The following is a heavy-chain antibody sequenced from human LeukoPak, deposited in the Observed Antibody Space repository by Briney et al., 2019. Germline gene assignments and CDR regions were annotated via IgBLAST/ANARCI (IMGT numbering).Heavy chain of an antibody. CDR2: IYYSGST. CDR3: ARAILTPSGFVWHFDL. J-gene: IGHJ2*01. V-gene: IGHV4-59*12. D-gene: IGHD3-3*01. CDR1: GGSISSYY. Sequence: SETLSLTCGVSGGSISSYYWSWIRQPPGKGLEWIGYIYYSGSTNYNPSLKSRVTISVDTSKSQFSLRLSSVTAGDTAVYYCARAILTPSGFVWHFDLWGRGTLVTVSS.